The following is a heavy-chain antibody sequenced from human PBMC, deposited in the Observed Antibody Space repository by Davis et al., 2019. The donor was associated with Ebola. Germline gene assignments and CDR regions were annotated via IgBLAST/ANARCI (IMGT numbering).Heavy chain of an antibody. J-gene: IGHJ5*02. V-gene: IGHV1-69*06. D-gene: IGHD2-15*01. Sequence: AASVKVSCKASGGTFSSYAISWVRQAPGQGLEWMGGIIPIFGTANYAQKFQGRVTITEDKSTSTAYMELSSLRSEDTAVYYCARDPYRVVAAKGFDPWGQGTLVTVSS. CDR3: ARDPYRVVAAKGFDP. CDR1: GGTFSSYA. CDR2: IIPIFGTA.